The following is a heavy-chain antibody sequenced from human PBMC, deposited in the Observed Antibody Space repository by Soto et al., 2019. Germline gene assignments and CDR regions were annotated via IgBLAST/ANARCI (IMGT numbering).Heavy chain of an antibody. CDR1: GYTFTSYF. Sequence: ASVKVSCKASGYTFTSYFFHWVRQAPGQGLEWMGIINPGAGSTTYAQNFQGRVTMTSDTSTSTVFMELSSLRSDDTAVYYCARVTVNNVLSVLLHSSSQGPLLTVS. CDR3: ARVTVNNVLSVLLHS. D-gene: IGHD3-10*02. V-gene: IGHV1-46*03. J-gene: IGHJ5*01. CDR2: INPGAGST.